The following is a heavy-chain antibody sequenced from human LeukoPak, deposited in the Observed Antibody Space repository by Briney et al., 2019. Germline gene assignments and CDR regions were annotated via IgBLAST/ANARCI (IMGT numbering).Heavy chain of an antibody. Sequence: GGSLRLSCAASGFTFSSYGMHWVRQAPGKGLEWVAFIRYDGSNKYYADSVKGRFTISRDNSKNTLYLQMNSLRAEDTAVYYCASYYDFWSGYYEPLVWGQGTLVTVSS. V-gene: IGHV3-30*02. CDR1: GFTFSSYG. CDR3: ASYYDFWSGYYEPLV. J-gene: IGHJ4*02. D-gene: IGHD3-3*01. CDR2: IRYDGSNK.